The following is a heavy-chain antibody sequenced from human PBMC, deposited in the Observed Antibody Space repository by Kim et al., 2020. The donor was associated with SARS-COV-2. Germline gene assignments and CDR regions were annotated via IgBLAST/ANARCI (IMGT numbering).Heavy chain of an antibody. CDR1: GFTFSSYA. V-gene: IGHV3-30*04. CDR3: ATVYWSYGLGKDD. D-gene: IGHD3-10*01. CDR2: MVYDGSNE. J-gene: IGHJ4*02. Sequence: GGSLRLSCAASGFTFSSYAMHWVRQAPGKGLEWVAVMVYDGSNEYYADSVKGRFTISRDNSKNTLYLQMNSLRPEDTAVYYCATVYWSYGLGKDDWGQGT.